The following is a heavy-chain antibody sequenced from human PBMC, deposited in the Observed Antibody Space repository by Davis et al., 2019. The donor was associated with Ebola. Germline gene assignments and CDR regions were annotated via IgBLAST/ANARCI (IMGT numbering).Heavy chain of an antibody. D-gene: IGHD3-10*01. CDR1: GFTFSSYS. CDR3: ARGGGYYGSGSSTGY. Sequence: GGSLRLSCAASGFTFSSYSMNWVRQAPGKGLEWVSSISSSSSYIYYADSVKGRFTISRDNAKNSLYLQMNSLRAEDTAVYYCARGGGYYGSGSSTGYWGQGTLVTVSS. V-gene: IGHV3-21*01. CDR2: ISSSSSYI. J-gene: IGHJ4*02.